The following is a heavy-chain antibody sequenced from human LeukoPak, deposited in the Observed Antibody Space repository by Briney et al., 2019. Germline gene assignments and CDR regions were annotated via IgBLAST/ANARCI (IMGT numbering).Heavy chain of an antibody. CDR2: IGGSGSNT. CDR1: EFPFSAYA. V-gene: IGHV3-23*01. J-gene: IGHJ3*01. CDR3: GRDPNGDYVGAFEF. Sequence: PGGSLRVSCVASEFPFSAYAMTWVRRPPGKGLEWVPSIGGSGSNTNYADSVRGRFTVSRDNSKNTLYLQMNSLRAEDTAVYYCGRDPNGDYVGAFEFWGQGTLVSVSS. D-gene: IGHD4-17*01.